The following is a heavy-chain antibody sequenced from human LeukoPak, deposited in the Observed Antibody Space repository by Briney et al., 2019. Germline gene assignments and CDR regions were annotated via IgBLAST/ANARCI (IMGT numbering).Heavy chain of an antibody. CDR3: ARVHCSGGSCYSGWFDP. Sequence: ASVKVSCKASGYTFTSYGISWVRQAPGQGLEWMGWISAYNGNTNYAQKLQGRVTMTTDTSTSTAYMELRSLRSDDTAVYYCARVHCSGGSCYSGWFDPWGQGTMVTVSS. CDR2: ISAYNGNT. V-gene: IGHV1-18*01. J-gene: IGHJ3*01. D-gene: IGHD2-15*01. CDR1: GYTFTSYG.